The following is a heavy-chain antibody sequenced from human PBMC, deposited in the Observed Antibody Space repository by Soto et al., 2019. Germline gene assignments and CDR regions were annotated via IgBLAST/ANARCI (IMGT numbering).Heavy chain of an antibody. Sequence: GSLRLSCAASGFTFSSYETNWVRQAPGQGLEWVSYISDSGGTVYYADSVKGRFTVSRDNAQNSVYLQMNSLRTEDTAVYYCARDLLHYDFWSGYSAYFYYGMDVWGPGTTVTVSS. V-gene: IGHV3-48*03. CDR1: GFTFSSYE. J-gene: IGHJ6*02. CDR2: ISDSGGTV. D-gene: IGHD3-3*01. CDR3: ARDLLHYDFWSGYSAYFYYGMDV.